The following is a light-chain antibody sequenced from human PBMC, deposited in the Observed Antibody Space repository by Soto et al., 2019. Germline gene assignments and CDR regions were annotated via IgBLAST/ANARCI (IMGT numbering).Light chain of an antibody. CDR2: DVS. Sequence: QSALTQPRSVSGSPGQSVTISCTGTSSDVGGYDYVSWNQQHPGKAPKLMIYDVSKRPSGVPDRFSGSKSGNTASLTISGLQAEDEADYYCCSYAGSYTFGVFGTGTKLTVL. CDR3: CSYAGSYTFGV. CDR1: SSDVGGYDY. V-gene: IGLV2-11*01. J-gene: IGLJ1*01.